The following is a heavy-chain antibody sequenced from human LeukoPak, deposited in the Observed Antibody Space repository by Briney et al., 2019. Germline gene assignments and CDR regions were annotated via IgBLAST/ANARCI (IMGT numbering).Heavy chain of an antibody. Sequence: GGSLRLSYTASGFTFSSYSMHELRQAPGKGLEELAFLSYDGRARNYPASVVGPFTIYRDTSHNTLYWQVNSLSHSGTAVDYCAGDLRLIAVAGGRLDYWGQGTPVIVSS. V-gene: IGHV3-30*04. CDR2: LSYDGRAR. D-gene: IGHD6-19*01. CDR1: GFTFSSYS. J-gene: IGHJ4*02. CDR3: AGDLRLIAVAGGRLDY.